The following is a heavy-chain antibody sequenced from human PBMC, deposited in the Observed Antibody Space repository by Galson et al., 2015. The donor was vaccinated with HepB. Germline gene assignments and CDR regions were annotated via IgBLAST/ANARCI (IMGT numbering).Heavy chain of an antibody. CDR3: ARGGYSGSFSGVINYYYGLDV. CDR2: IFYDGSDK. V-gene: IGHV3-30*04. D-gene: IGHD1-26*01. Sequence: SLRLSCAASGFTFKTYAMHWVRQAPGKGLEWVAIIFYDGSDKYYAESVKGRFTISRDRSKNTLYLQMNSLRHEDTAVYYCARGGYSGSFSGVINYYYGLDVWGQGTTVAVYS. CDR1: GFTFKTYA. J-gene: IGHJ6*02.